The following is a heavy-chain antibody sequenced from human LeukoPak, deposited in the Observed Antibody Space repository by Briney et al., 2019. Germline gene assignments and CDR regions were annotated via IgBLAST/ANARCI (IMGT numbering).Heavy chain of an antibody. CDR2: SRNRAHSYST. CDR1: GFTFSDHY. V-gene: IGHV3-72*01. J-gene: IGHJ4*02. Sequence: GGSLRLSCAASGFTFSDHYMDWVRQAPGKGLDWIGRSRNRAHSYSTEYAASVKGRFTVSRADSENSLYLQMNSLKTDDTAVYYCVALIRGLGYWGQGTLVTVSS. CDR3: VALIRGLGY. D-gene: IGHD3-10*01.